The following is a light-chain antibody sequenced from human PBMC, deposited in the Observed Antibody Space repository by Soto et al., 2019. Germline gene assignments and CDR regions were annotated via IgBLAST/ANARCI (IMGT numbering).Light chain of an antibody. Sequence: QSVLTQPPSVSGAPGQRVTISCTGSSSNIGAGYDVHWYQQLPGTAPKLLIYGNSNRPSGVPDRFSGSKSGTSASLAITGLQAEHEADYYCQSYDSSPSGYVVFGGGTKLTVL. J-gene: IGLJ2*01. CDR1: SSNIGAGYD. V-gene: IGLV1-40*01. CDR3: QSYDSSPSGYVV. CDR2: GNS.